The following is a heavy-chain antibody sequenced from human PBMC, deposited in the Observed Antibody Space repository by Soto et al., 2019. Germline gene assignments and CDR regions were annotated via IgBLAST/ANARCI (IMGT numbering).Heavy chain of an antibody. V-gene: IGHV5-51*01. CDR1: GYSFTSYW. J-gene: IGHJ3*02. D-gene: IGHD1-26*01. CDR2: IYPGDSDT. CDR3: AREGANAFDI. Sequence: GESLKISCKGSGYSFTSYWIGWVRQMPGKGLEWMGIIYPGDSDTRYSPSFQGQVTISADKSISTAYLHLNSVTPEDTAVYYCAREGANAFDIWGQGTMVTVSS.